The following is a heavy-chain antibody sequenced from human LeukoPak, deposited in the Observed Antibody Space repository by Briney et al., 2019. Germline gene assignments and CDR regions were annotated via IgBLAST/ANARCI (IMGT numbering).Heavy chain of an antibody. J-gene: IGHJ4*02. Sequence: GESLKISCKGSGYIFITHWIGWVRQMPGKGLEWMGIIYPGDSDTRYSPSFQGQVTISADKSISTAYLQWSSLKASDTAMYYCARTHCGGDCYSYYFDYWGQGTLVTVSS. CDR2: IYPGDSDT. V-gene: IGHV5-51*01. D-gene: IGHD2-21*02. CDR1: GYIFITHW. CDR3: ARTHCGGDCYSYYFDY.